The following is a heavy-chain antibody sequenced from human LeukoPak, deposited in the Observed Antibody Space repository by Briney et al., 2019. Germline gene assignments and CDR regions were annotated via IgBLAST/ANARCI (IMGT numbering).Heavy chain of an antibody. CDR3: TMIEWERWRG. CDR2: INSDGRST. D-gene: IGHD1-26*01. V-gene: IGHV3-74*01. CDR1: GFTFSSYW. Sequence: GGSLRLSCAASGFTFSSYWMHWVRQAPGKGLVGVSRINSDGRSTNYADSVKGRFTISRDNAKNTLYLQMNSLRAEDTAVYYCTMIEWERWRGWGQGTLVTVSS. J-gene: IGHJ4*02.